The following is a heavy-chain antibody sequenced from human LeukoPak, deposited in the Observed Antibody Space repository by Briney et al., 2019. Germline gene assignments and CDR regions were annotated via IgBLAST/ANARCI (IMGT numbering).Heavy chain of an antibody. CDR2: ISSSSSTI. V-gene: IGHV3-48*01. Sequence: GGSLRLSCAASGFTFSNYTMSWVRQAPGKGLEWVSYISSSSSTIYYADSVKGRFTISRDNAKNSLYLQMNSLRAEDTAVYYCARDPPTTVTVFDYWGQGTLVTVSS. J-gene: IGHJ4*02. CDR3: ARDPPTTVTVFDY. CDR1: GFTFSNYT. D-gene: IGHD4-17*01.